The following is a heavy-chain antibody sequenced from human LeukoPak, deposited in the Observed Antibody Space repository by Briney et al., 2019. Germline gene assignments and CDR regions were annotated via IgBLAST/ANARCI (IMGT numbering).Heavy chain of an antibody. V-gene: IGHV3-64*04. D-gene: IGHD6-13*01. CDR2: ISSNGGNT. CDR1: GFTFSSSA. CDR3: ARDHSSSWTFDY. Sequence: GGSLRLSCSASGFTFSSSAMHWVRQAPGKGLEYVSAISSNGGNTYYADSVKGRFTISRDNAKNSLYLQMNSLRDEDTAVYYCARDHSSSWTFDYWGQGTLVTVSS. J-gene: IGHJ4*02.